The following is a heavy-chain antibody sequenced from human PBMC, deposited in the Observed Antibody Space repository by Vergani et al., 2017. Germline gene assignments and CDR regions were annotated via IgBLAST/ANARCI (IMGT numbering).Heavy chain of an antibody. CDR1: GFSFSGYW. Sequence: EVQLVESGGGLIHPGGSLRLSCEGSGFSFSGYWMHWVRQSPEKGLVWVSRIKSDGSITNYPDSVKGRFTNSRDNAKNTLYLEMNSLRGDDTAIYYCVRARCSGPCFMSNWFDSWGQGTLVTVSS. CDR3: VRARCSGPCFMSNWFDS. V-gene: IGHV3-74*01. D-gene: IGHD5-12*01. J-gene: IGHJ5*01. CDR2: IKSDGSIT.